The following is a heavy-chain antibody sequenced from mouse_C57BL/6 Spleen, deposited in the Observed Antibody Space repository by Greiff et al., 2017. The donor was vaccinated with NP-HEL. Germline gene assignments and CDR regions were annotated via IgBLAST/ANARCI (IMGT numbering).Heavy chain of an antibody. CDR3: ASMVTYYFDY. J-gene: IGHJ2*01. V-gene: IGHV1-81*01. Sequence: VKLMESGAELARPGASVKLSCKASGYTFTSYGISWVKQRTGQGLEWIGEIYPRSGNTYYNEKFKGKATLTADKSSSTAYMELRSLTSEDSAVYFCASMVTYYFDYWGQGTTLTVSS. CDR1: GYTFTSYG. D-gene: IGHD2-2*01. CDR2: IYPRSGNT.